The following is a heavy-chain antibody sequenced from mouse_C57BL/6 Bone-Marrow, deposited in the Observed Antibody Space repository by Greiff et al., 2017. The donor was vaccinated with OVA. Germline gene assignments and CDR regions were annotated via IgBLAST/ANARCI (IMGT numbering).Heavy chain of an antibody. CDR1: GYTFTSYW. D-gene: IGHD2-5*01. CDR3: ASYYSNYGYAMDY. CDR2: INPSSGYT. Sequence: QVQLQQSGAELAKPGASVKLSCKASGYTFTSYWMHWVKQRPGQGLEWIGYINPSSGYTKYNQKFKDKATLTADKSSSTAYMQLSSLTYEDSAVYYCASYYSNYGYAMDYWGQGTSVTVSS. V-gene: IGHV1-7*01. J-gene: IGHJ4*01.